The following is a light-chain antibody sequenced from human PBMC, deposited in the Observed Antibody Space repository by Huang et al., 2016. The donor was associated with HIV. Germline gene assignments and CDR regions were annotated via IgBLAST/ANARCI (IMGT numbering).Light chain of an antibody. Sequence: DIQMTQSPSSVSASVGDRVTITCRASQDITNYLAWFQQKPGQPPRSLIYDASSLQSGCPSRFSGRGSGTGFTLTITSLQPEDSGTYYCQQYYSFPYTFGQGTKLEIK. CDR2: DAS. V-gene: IGKV1-16*01. CDR3: QQYYSFPYT. CDR1: QDITNY. J-gene: IGKJ2*01.